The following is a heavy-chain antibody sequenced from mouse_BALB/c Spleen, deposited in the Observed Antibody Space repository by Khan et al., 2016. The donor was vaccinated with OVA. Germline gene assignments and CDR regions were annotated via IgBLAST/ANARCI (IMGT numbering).Heavy chain of an antibody. CDR3: ARDRIDY. V-gene: IGHV1-7*01. CDR1: GYTFSNYW. CDR2: INPSSGHT. J-gene: IGHJ2*01. Sequence: QVQLQQPGAELAKPGASVKMSCKASGYTFSNYWIHWVKQRPGQGLEWIGYINPSSGHTYYNQTFNDKATLTTDKSSSTAYMQLISLTSEDSAVYYCARDRIDYWGQGTTLTVSS.